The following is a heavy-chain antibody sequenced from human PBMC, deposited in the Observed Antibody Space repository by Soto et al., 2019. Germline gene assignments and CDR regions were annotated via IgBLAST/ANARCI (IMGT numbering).Heavy chain of an antibody. CDR3: ARDLALFIAAAGPQGDY. CDR2: INPNSGGT. V-gene: IGHV1-2*04. D-gene: IGHD6-13*01. J-gene: IGHJ4*02. Sequence: ASVKVSCKASGYTFTGYYMHWVRQAPGQGLEWMGWINPNSGGTNYAQKFQGWVTMTRDTSISTAYMELSRLRSDDTAVYYCARDLALFIAAAGPQGDYWGQGTLVTVSS. CDR1: GYTFTGYY.